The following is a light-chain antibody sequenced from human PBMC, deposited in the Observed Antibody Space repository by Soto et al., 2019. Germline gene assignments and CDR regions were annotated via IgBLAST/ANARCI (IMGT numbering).Light chain of an antibody. CDR3: QKYNSAPLT. V-gene: IGKV1-27*01. CDR2: AAS. J-gene: IGKJ4*01. CDR1: QGISNY. Sequence: DIQMTPSPSSLSASVGGRRTITCRGMQGISNYLAWYQQKPGKVPKLLIYAASTLQSGVPSRFSGSGSGTDFTLTISSLQTEDVATYYCQKYNSAPLTVGAGTKVDIK.